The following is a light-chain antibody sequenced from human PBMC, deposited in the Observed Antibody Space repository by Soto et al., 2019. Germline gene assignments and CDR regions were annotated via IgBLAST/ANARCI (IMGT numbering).Light chain of an antibody. CDR3: QQRSSWPLT. V-gene: IGKV3-11*01. Sequence: EIVLTQSPATLSLSPGERATLSCRASRSVISYLAWYQQKPGQATRLLIYPASNRATGIPARFSGSGSGTDFSLTISSLEPEDFAVYYCQQRSSWPLTFGGGTKVDIK. CDR2: PAS. J-gene: IGKJ4*01. CDR1: RSVISY.